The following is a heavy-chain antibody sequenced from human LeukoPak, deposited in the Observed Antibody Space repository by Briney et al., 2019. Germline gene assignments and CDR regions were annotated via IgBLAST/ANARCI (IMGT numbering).Heavy chain of an antibody. V-gene: IGHV1-2*02. Sequence: GASVKVSCKASGYTFSDYYLHWVRQAPGQGLEWMGWINPNSGGTNYAQKFQGRVTMTRDTSISTAYMELSRLRSDDTAVYYCAINKDVAAAGHFDYWGQGTLVTVSS. CDR1: GYTFSDYY. CDR3: AINKDVAAAGHFDY. CDR2: INPNSGGT. D-gene: IGHD6-13*01. J-gene: IGHJ4*02.